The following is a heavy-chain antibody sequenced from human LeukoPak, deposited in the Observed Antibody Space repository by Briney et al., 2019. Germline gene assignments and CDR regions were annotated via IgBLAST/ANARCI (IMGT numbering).Heavy chain of an antibody. CDR3: ARPHPDYFDY. CDR1: GFTFDNYY. Sequence: GGSLRLSCAASGFTFDNYYMHWVRQAPGKGLEWVSYISGNGGTTYSADSVKGRFTISRDNSKNSLYLQMNSLSTADTALYYCARPHPDYFDYWGQGTLVTVSS. V-gene: IGHV3-43*02. CDR2: ISGNGGTT. J-gene: IGHJ4*02.